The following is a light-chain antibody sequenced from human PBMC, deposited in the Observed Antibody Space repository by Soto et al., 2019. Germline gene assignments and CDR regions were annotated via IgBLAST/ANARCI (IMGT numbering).Light chain of an antibody. V-gene: IGKV3-20*01. CDR3: QQYGSSPGT. CDR2: GAS. CDR1: QSVSSSY. Sequence: EIVLTQSPGTLSLSPGERATLSCRASQSVSSSYLAWYQQKPGQAPRLLIYGASSRATGIPDRFSGSGSGTDFTLTLSRLEPEDFAGYYCQQYGSSPGTFGQGTKVEIK. J-gene: IGKJ1*01.